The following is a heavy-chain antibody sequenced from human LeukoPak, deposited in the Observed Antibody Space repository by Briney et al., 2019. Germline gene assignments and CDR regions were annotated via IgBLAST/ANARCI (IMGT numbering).Heavy chain of an antibody. CDR2: IYYSGST. Sequence: SETLSLTCTVSGGSISSYYWSWIRQPPGKGLEWIGYIYYSGSTNYNPSLKSRVTISVDTSKNQFYLKLSSVTAADTAVYYCARAKEEDYVWGSYRYPPYYFDYWGQGTLVTVSS. CDR1: GGSISSYY. V-gene: IGHV4-59*12. J-gene: IGHJ4*02. D-gene: IGHD3-16*02. CDR3: ARAKEEDYVWGSYRYPPYYFDY.